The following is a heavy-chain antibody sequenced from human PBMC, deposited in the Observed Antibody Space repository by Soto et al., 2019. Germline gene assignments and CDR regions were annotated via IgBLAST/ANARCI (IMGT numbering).Heavy chain of an antibody. CDR2: FYYSGST. CDR3: ARQRYGDYFYYMDV. J-gene: IGHJ6*03. D-gene: IGHD4-17*01. Sequence: SETLSLTCSVSGGSITSYYWTWIRQPPGKGLEWIGYFYYSGSTNYNPSLKSRVTISVDTSKNQFSLKLSSVTAADTAVYYCARQRYGDYFYYMDVWGKGTTVTVSS. CDR1: GGSITSYY. V-gene: IGHV4-59*08.